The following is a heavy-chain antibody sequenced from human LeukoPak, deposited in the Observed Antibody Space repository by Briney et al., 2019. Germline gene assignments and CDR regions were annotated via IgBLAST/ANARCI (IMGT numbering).Heavy chain of an antibody. D-gene: IGHD2-21*02. CDR1: GCTFTGYY. CDR2: INPNSGGT. V-gene: IGHV1-2*06. CDR3: ARAKWGCGGDCYSMVDY. J-gene: IGHJ4*02. Sequence: GASVKVSCKASGCTFTGYYMHWVRQAPGQGLEWMGRINPNSGGTNYAQKFQGRVTMTRETSISTAYMELSRLRSDDTAVYYCARAKWGCGGDCYSMVDYWGQGTLVTVSS.